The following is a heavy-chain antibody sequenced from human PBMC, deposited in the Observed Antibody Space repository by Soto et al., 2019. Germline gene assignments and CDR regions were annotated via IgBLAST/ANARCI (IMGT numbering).Heavy chain of an antibody. CDR1: GITFSDYY. CDR2: ISSSGHYT. J-gene: IGHJ6*02. Sequence: QVQLVESGGGLVKPGGSLRLSCAASGITFSDYYMSWIRQAPGKGLEWVSYISSSGHYTEHADSVRGRFTTSRDNARNSLYLQMNSRRVDDTAVYCCARARDGMDVWGQGTMVTVSS. CDR3: ARARDGMDV. V-gene: IGHV3-11*05.